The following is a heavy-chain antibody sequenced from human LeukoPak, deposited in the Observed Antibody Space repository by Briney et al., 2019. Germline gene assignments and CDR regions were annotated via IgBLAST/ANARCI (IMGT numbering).Heavy chain of an antibody. CDR3: ARGQSEWLRFVIRSLDV. Sequence: SETLSLTCAVYGGSLSGYYWSWIRQPPGKGLEWIGEINHSGSTNYNPSLKSRVTISVDTSKNQFSLKLSSVTAADTAVYYCARGQSEWLRFVIRSLDVWGKGTTVTVSS. D-gene: IGHD5-12*01. CDR2: INHSGST. CDR1: GGSLSGYY. J-gene: IGHJ6*04. V-gene: IGHV4-34*01.